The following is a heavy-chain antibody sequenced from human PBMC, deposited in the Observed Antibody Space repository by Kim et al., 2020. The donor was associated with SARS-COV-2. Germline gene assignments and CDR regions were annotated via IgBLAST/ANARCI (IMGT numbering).Heavy chain of an antibody. V-gene: IGHV6-1*01. J-gene: IGHJ5*02. Sequence: TLSLNCAISGDSVSSNSAAWNWIRQSPSRGLEWLGRTYYRSKWYNDYAVSVKSRITINPDTSKNQFSLQLNSVTPEDTAVYYCARDTDGPINYYDGQAFDPWGQGTLVTVSS. CDR1: GDSVSSNSAA. CDR3: ARDTDGPINYYDGQAFDP. D-gene: IGHD3-22*01. CDR2: TYYRSKWYN.